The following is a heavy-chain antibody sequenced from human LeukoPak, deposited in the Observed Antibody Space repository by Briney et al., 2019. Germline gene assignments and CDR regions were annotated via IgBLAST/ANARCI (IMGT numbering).Heavy chain of an antibody. CDR3: ARHKGDGSSWYPDYYYYGLDV. V-gene: IGHV5-51*01. CDR1: GYTFTNYW. CDR2: IFPRDSDT. D-gene: IGHD6-13*01. Sequence: GESLKISCKGSGYTFTNYWIGWVRVMPGKGVEWMGMIFPRDSDTRYSPSFQGQVAISADKSISTAYLQWSSLKAWDTAMYYCARHKGDGSSWYPDYYYYGLDVWGQGTTVTVSS. J-gene: IGHJ6*02.